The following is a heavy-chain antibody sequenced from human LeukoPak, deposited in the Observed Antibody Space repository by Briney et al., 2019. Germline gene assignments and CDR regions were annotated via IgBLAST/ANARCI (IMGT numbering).Heavy chain of an antibody. V-gene: IGHV3-9*01. CDR1: GFTFDDYA. Sequence: GGSLRLSCAASGFTFDDYAMHWVRQAPGKGLEWVSGISWNSGSIGYADSVKGRFTIPRDNAKNSLYLQMNSLRAEDTAVYYCARDLQFAYWGQGTLVTVSS. CDR2: ISWNSGSI. J-gene: IGHJ4*02. D-gene: IGHD3-10*01. CDR3: ARDLQFAY.